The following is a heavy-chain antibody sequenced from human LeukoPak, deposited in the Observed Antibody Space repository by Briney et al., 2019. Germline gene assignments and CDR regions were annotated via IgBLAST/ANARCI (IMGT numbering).Heavy chain of an antibody. CDR3: ARGYGSGSYYNY. D-gene: IGHD3-10*01. Sequence: SETLSLTCAVYSGSFSGYYWSWIRQPPGKGPEWIGEINRGGSTNYNPSLKSRVTISVDTSKNQFSLKLTSVTAADTAVYYCARGYGSGSYYNYWGQGTLVTVSS. CDR1: SGSFSGYY. J-gene: IGHJ4*02. CDR2: INRGGST. V-gene: IGHV4-34*01.